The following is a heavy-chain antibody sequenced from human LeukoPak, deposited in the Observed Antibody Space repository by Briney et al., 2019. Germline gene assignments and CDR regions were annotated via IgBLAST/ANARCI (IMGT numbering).Heavy chain of an antibody. CDR2: IDPSDSYT. D-gene: IGHD2-15*01. Sequence: GESLRISCKGSGYSFTSYWINWVRQMPGKGLEWMGRIDPSDSYTNYSPSFQGHVIISADKSISTAYLQWSSLKASDTAMYYCARHPYGSGGSWPNWFDPWGQGTLVTVSS. V-gene: IGHV5-10-1*01. CDR1: GYSFTSYW. CDR3: ARHPYGSGGSWPNWFDP. J-gene: IGHJ5*02.